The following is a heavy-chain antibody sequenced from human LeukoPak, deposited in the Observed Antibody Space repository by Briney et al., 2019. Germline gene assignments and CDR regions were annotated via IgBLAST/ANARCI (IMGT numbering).Heavy chain of an antibody. CDR2: VHHSGST. CDR1: GDSISSTSYY. J-gene: IGHJ3*02. D-gene: IGHD3-10*01. V-gene: IGHV4-39*01. Sequence: PSETLSLTCTVSGDSISSTSYYWGWIRQPPGKGLEWFGSVHHSGSTYYTPSLKSRVTISVDASKNQFSLKLSSVTAADTAVYQCARLYYYGSGSYLSGFDIWGQGTMVTVSS. CDR3: ARLYYYGSGSYLSGFDI.